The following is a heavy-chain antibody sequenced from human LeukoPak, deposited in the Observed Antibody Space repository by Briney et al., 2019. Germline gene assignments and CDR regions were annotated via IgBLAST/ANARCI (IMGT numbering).Heavy chain of an antibody. CDR3: ARDGVLRAYFDY. D-gene: IGHD3-10*01. CDR1: GFTFSSYA. J-gene: IGHJ4*02. Sequence: PGGSLRLSCAASGFTFSSYAMTWVRQAPGEGLEWVSGISGSGGSTYSADSVKGRFTISRDNSKNTLYLQMNSLRAEDTAVYYCARDGVLRAYFDYWGQGTLVTVSS. CDR2: ISGSGGST. V-gene: IGHV3-23*01.